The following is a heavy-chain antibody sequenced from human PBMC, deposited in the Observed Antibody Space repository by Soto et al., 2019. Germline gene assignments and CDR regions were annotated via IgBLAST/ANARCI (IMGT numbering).Heavy chain of an antibody. V-gene: IGHV1-69*02. CDR3: ASSSSLSAPLVTMVRGDYYYYYGMDV. CDR1: GGTFSSYT. D-gene: IGHD3-10*01. CDR2: IIPILGIA. Sequence: SVKVSCKASGGTFSSYTISWVRQAPGQGLEWMGRIIPILGIANYAQKFQGRVTMTTDTSTSTAYVELRSLRSDDTAVYYCASSSSLSAPLVTMVRGDYYYYYGMDVWGQGTTVTVS. J-gene: IGHJ6*02.